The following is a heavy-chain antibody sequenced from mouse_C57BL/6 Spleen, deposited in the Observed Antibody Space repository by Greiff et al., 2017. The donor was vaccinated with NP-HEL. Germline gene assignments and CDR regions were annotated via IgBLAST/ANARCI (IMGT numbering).Heavy chain of an antibody. D-gene: IGHD2-3*01. CDR1: GYTFTSYW. J-gene: IGHJ2*01. CDR2: IDPSDSYT. Sequence: QVQLQQSGAELVKPGASVKLSCKASGYTFTSYWMQWVKQRPGQGLEWIGEIDPSDSYTNYNQKFKGKATLTVDTSSSTDYMQLSSLTSEDSAVYYSARFGYDIPAGDYWGQGTPLTVSS. CDR3: ARFGYDIPAGDY. V-gene: IGHV1-50*01.